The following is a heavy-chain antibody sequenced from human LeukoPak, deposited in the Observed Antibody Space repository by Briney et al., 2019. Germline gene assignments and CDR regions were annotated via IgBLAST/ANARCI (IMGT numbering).Heavy chain of an antibody. D-gene: IGHD3-10*01. CDR3: ARGKVVRGVIDY. CDR1: GFTFSVYS. CDR2: ISSSSSTI. Sequence: PGGSLRLSCAASGFTFSVYSMKWVRRAPGKGLEWISYISSSSSTIYYADSVKGRFTISRDNAKNSLYLQMNSLRVDDTAVYYCARGKVVRGVIDYWGQGTLVTVS. V-gene: IGHV3-48*01. J-gene: IGHJ4*02.